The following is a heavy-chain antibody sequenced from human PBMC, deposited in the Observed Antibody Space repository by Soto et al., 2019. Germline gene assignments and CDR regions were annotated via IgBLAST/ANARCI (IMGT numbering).Heavy chain of an antibody. V-gene: IGHV4-31*03. CDR2: IYHSGTT. D-gene: IGHD1-1*01. J-gene: IGHJ4*02. CDR3: AAGSGTLFDF. Sequence: PSETLSLTCSFSGSPITSGNYYWNWIRQQPGKGLEWIGQIYHSGTTYFDPSLKSRVTLSLDTSKNQFSLEVKSVSAADTAVYYCAAGSGTLFDFWGLGTLVTVSS. CDR1: GSPITSGNYY.